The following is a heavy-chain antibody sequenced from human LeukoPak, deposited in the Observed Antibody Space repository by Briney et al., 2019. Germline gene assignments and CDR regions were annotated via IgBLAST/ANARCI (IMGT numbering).Heavy chain of an antibody. D-gene: IGHD4-23*01. V-gene: IGHV3-74*01. CDR2: INSDGSST. J-gene: IGHJ4*02. CDR3: ARVGPSTTAPVGY. Sequence: GGSLRLSRAASGFTFSSYGMHWVRHAPGKGLVWVSRINSDGSSTSYADSVKGRFTISRDNAKNTLYLQMNSLRAEDTAVYYCARVGPSTTAPVGYWGQGTLVTVSS. CDR1: GFTFSSYG.